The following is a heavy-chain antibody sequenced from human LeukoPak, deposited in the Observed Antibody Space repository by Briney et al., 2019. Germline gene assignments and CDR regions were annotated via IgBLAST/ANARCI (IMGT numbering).Heavy chain of an antibody. J-gene: IGHJ4*02. V-gene: IGHV4-59*01. D-gene: IGHD6-13*01. Sequence: SETLSLTCTVSGGSICGYYWSWVRQPPGKGLEWIAFIHSSGSTNYNPSLKSRVTISADTSRNQFSLNLRSVTGADTAVYYCVRDKSRGYYYFDYWGQGTLVTVSS. CDR1: GGSICGYY. CDR3: VRDKSRGYYYFDY. CDR2: IHSSGST.